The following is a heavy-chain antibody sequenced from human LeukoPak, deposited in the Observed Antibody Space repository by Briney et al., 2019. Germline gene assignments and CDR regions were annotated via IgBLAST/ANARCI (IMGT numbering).Heavy chain of an antibody. Sequence: GSVKGFFKTSGYLFTGFFLHWVRQPPGHRLEWMGSVSPNNGGTSYAQRFQGRVNMTSDTSTRTAYLQLSGLRFDDTAVYYCATLLWFGDFDYWGQGTPVTVS. CDR3: ATLLWFGDFDY. CDR2: VSPNNGGT. J-gene: IGHJ4*02. CDR1: GYLFTGFF. V-gene: IGHV1-2*02. D-gene: IGHD3-10*01.